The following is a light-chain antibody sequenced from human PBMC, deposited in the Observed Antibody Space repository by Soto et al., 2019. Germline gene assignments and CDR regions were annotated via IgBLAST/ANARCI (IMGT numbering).Light chain of an antibody. J-gene: IGLJ2*01. CDR1: NSNIESNT. CDR2: SNN. CDR3: AAWDDSLNGHVV. V-gene: IGLV1-44*01. Sequence: QSVLTQPPSASGTPGQRVTISCSGSNSNIESNTVNWYQQLPGTAPKLLIYSNNQRPSGVPDRFSGSKSGTSAFLAFSGLQSDDEADYYCAAWDDSLNGHVVFGGGTKVTVL.